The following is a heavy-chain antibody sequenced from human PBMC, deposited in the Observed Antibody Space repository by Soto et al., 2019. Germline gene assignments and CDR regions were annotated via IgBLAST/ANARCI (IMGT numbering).Heavy chain of an antibody. CDR1: GFTFSSYS. Sequence: GGSLRLSCAASGFTFSSYSMNWVCQAPGKGLEWVSYISSSSSTIYYADSVKGRFTISRDNAKNSLYLQMNSLRDEDTAVYYCATGKYYYDSSGYFDYWGQGTLVTVSS. V-gene: IGHV3-48*02. CDR2: ISSSSSTI. D-gene: IGHD3-22*01. CDR3: ATGKYYYDSSGYFDY. J-gene: IGHJ4*02.